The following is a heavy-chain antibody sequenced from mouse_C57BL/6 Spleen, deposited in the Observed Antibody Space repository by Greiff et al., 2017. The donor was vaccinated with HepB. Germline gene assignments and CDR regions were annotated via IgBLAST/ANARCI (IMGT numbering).Heavy chain of an antibody. V-gene: IGHV1-50*01. J-gene: IGHJ4*01. CDR2: IDPSDSYT. CDR1: GYTFTSYW. Sequence: QVQLQQPGAELVKPGASVKLSCKASGYTFTSYWMQWVKQRPGQGLEWIGEIDPSDSYTNYNQKFKGKATLTVDTSSSTAYMQLSSLTSEDSAVYYCARAGPGAMDYWGQGTSVTVSS. CDR3: ARAGPGAMDY. D-gene: IGHD4-1*01.